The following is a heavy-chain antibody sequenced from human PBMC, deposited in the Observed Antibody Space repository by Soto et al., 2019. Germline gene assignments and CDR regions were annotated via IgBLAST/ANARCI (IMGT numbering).Heavy chain of an antibody. CDR2: VSGSGGST. D-gene: IGHD1-7*01. CDR3: AREKDWNYAF. J-gene: IGHJ1*01. CDR1: GFTFSNYA. Sequence: PGGSLRLSCAASGFTFSNYAMSWVRQAPGKGLQWVSAVSGSGGSTFYMDSVEGRFTISRDNSKSTLYLQMNSLRAEDTAIYYCAREKDWNYAFWGQGTLVTGSS. V-gene: IGHV3-23*01.